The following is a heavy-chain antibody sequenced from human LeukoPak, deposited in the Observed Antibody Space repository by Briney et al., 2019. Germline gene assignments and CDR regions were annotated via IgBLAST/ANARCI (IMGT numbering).Heavy chain of an antibody. CDR2: INAGNGNT. J-gene: IGHJ4*02. D-gene: IGHD3-16*01. CDR3: ARGLRGDYVSYFDY. CDR1: GYAFTTSD. V-gene: IGHV1-3*01. Sequence: ASVKVSCKASGYAFTTSDINWVRQAPGQRLEWMGWINAGNGNTKYSQKFQGRVTITRDTSASTAYMELSSLRSEDTAVYYCARGLRGDYVSYFDYWGQGTLVTVSS.